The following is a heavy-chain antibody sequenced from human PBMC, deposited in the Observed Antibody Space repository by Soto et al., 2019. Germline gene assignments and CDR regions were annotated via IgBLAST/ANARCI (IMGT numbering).Heavy chain of an antibody. CDR3: ARAPGGPGIAEY. J-gene: IGHJ4*02. CDR1: GYTFTSYY. CDR2: INSSGGST. V-gene: IGHV1-46*01. Sequence: EASVKVSCKASGYTFTSYYIHWVRQAPGQGLEWMGIINSSGGSTSYAQKFQGRVTMTRDTSASTAYMELSSLRSEDTAVYYCARAPGGPGIAEYWGQGTLVTVSS. D-gene: IGHD6-13*01.